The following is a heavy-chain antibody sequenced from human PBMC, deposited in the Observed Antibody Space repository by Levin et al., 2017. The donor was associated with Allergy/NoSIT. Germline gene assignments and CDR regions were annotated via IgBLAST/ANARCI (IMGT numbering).Heavy chain of an antibody. J-gene: IGHJ4*02. V-gene: IGHV1-8*01. CDR2: MNPNSGNT. CDR1: GYTFTSYD. CDR3: ARRASSGYYCLN. Sequence: ASVKVSCKASGYTFTSYDINWVRQATGQGLEWMGWMNPNSGNTGYAQKFQGRVTMTRNTSISTAYMELSSLRSEDTAVYYCARRASSGYYCLNWGQGTLVTVSS. D-gene: IGHD3-22*01.